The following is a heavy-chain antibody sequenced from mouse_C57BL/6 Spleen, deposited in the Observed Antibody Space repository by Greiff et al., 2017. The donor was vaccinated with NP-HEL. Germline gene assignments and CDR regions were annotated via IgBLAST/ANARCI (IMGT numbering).Heavy chain of an antibody. CDR1: GFTFSDYY. D-gene: IGHD2-3*01. CDR2: ISNGGGST. CDR3: ARDPVMIGYAMDY. J-gene: IGHJ4*01. Sequence: EVKLVESGGGLVQPGGSLKLSCAASGFTFSDYYMYWVRQTPEKRLEWVAYISNGGGSTYYPDTVKGRFTISRDNAKNTLYLQMSRLKSEDTAMYYCARDPVMIGYAMDYWGQGTSVTVSS. V-gene: IGHV5-12*01.